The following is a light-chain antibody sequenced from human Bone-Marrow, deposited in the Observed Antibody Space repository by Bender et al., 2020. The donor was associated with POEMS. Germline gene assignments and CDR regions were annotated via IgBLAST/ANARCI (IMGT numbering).Light chain of an antibody. CDR1: SSDIGSYDL. CDR3: CSYAGSSTLV. J-gene: IGLJ2*01. CDR2: EVN. Sequence: QSALTQPASVSGSPGQSITISCTGTSSDIGSYDLVSWYQHHPGKAPKLIIYEVNKRPSGVSNRLSGSKSGNTASLTISGLQAGDEADYYCCSYAGSSTLVFGGGTKLTVL. V-gene: IGLV2-23*02.